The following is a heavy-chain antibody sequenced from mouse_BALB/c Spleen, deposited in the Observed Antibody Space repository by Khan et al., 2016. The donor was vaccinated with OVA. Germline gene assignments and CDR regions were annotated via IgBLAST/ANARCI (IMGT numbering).Heavy chain of an antibody. CDR2: ISTGGHYT. CDR3: ARRAYYYDSEGFAY. J-gene: IGHJ3*01. Sequence: EVELVESGGDLVKPGGSLKLSCAASGFTFSTYGMSWVRQTPDKRLEWVATISTGGHYTYYPDSVKGRFTISRDNAKNTPYLQMTSLKSEDTAMFSCARRAYYYDSEGFAYWGQGTLVTVSA. CDR1: GFTFSTYG. V-gene: IGHV5-6*01. D-gene: IGHD1-1*01.